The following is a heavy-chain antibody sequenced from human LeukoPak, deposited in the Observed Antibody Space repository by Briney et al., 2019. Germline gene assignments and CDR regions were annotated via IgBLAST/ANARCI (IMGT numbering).Heavy chain of an antibody. D-gene: IGHD3-10*01. CDR2: INPNSGGT. Sequence: ASVKVSCKASGYTFTGYYMHWVRQAPGQGLEWMGWINPNSGGTNYAQKFQGRVTMTRDTSISTAYVELSRLRSDDTAVYYCAYMVQGVITPFGPWGQGTLVTVSS. CDR1: GYTFTGYY. V-gene: IGHV1-2*02. CDR3: AYMVQGVITPFGP. J-gene: IGHJ5*02.